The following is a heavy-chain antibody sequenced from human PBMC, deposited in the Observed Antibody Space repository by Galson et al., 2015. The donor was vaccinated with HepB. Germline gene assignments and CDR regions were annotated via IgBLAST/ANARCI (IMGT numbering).Heavy chain of an antibody. Sequence: SLRLSCAASGFTLSSYGMNWVRQAPGKGLEWVSFISSGSSYIYYAESVKGRFTISRDDAKNSLYLQMNSLRDEDTAVYYCTRDRYCTSTTCSGYYYGMDVWGQGTTVTVSS. V-gene: IGHV3-21*06. CDR1: GFTLSSYG. CDR3: TRDRYCTSTTCSGYYYGMDV. D-gene: IGHD2-2*01. J-gene: IGHJ6*02. CDR2: ISSGSSYI.